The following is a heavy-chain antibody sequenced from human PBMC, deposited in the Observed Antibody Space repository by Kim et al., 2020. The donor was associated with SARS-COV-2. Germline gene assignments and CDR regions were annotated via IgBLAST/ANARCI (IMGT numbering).Heavy chain of an antibody. D-gene: IGHD6-13*01. J-gene: IGHJ4*02. CDR3: AREAAAGFDY. V-gene: IGHV3-30*01. Sequence: HHADAVQGRFIIPRDNSKSTVYLEMDTVTVEDTAVYYCAREAAAGFDYWGQGTLVTVSS.